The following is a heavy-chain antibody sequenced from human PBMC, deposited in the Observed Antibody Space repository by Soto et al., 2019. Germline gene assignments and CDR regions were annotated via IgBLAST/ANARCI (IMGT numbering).Heavy chain of an antibody. V-gene: IGHV3-33*01. CDR1: GFTFSSYG. Sequence: QVQLVESGGGVVQPGRSLRLSCAASGFTFSSYGMHWVRQAPGKGLEWVAVIWYDGSNKYYADSVKGRFTISRDNSKNTLYLQMNSLRAEDTAVYYCARVILRWYFDLWGPGTLVTVSS. CDR2: IWYDGSNK. CDR3: ARVILRWYFDL. J-gene: IGHJ2*01.